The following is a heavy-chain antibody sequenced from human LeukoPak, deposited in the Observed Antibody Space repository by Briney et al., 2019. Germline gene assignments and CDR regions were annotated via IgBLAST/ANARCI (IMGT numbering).Heavy chain of an antibody. J-gene: IGHJ4*02. CDR2: ISGSGGST. V-gene: IGHV3-23*01. D-gene: IGHD4-17*01. CDR1: GFTFSSYA. Sequence: GGSLRLSXAASGFTFSSYAMSWVRQAPGKGMEWVSAISGSGGSTYYADSVKGRFTISRDNSKNTLYLQMNSLRAEDTAVYYCANPYGDYALLPFDYWGQGTLVTVSS. CDR3: ANPYGDYALLPFDY.